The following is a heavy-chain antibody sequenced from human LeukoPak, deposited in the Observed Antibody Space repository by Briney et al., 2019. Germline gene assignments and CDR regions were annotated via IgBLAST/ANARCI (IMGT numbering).Heavy chain of an antibody. CDR3: ARDQYDTWSRRGNFDS. CDR1: VFTFGKYC. CDR2: IKLDGSEK. D-gene: IGHD3-3*01. Sequence: QPGGSLRLSCVASVFTFGKYCMSWVRQAPGKGLEWVANIKLDGSEKNYVDSVKGRFTISRDNTKNSLYLQMNSLRAEDTAVFYCARDQYDTWSRRGNFDSWGQGTLVIVSS. J-gene: IGHJ4*02. V-gene: IGHV3-7*03.